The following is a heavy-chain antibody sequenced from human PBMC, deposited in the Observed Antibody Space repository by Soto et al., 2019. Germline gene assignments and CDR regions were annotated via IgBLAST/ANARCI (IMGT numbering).Heavy chain of an antibody. CDR3: AKSLYSNYNGDS. Sequence: GSLRLSCSASGFILSDFAMHWVRQAPGKGLECVSYISNSSSTIYYATSVKGRFTISRDNARNSLFLQMDSLGADDTAIYYCAKSLYSNYNGDSWGQGTLVTVSS. CDR2: ISNSSSTI. V-gene: IGHV3-48*03. D-gene: IGHD4-4*01. CDR1: GFILSDFA. J-gene: IGHJ5*01.